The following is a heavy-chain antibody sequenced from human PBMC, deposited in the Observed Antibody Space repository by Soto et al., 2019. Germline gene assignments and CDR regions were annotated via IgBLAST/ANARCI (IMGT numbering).Heavy chain of an antibody. V-gene: IGHV1-18*01. D-gene: IGHD2-15*01. Sequence: ASVKVSCKASGYTFTNYGISWVRQAPGQGLEWMGWINTYNGNTNHAQKLQGRVTMTTDTSTSTAYMELRSLRSDDTAVYYCARVRGRLLRFDPWGQGTLVTVSS. CDR3: ARVRGRLLRFDP. CDR1: GYTFTNYG. J-gene: IGHJ5*02. CDR2: INTYNGNT.